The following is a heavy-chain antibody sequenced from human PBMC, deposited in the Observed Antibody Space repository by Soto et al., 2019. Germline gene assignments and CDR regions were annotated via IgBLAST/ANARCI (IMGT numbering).Heavy chain of an antibody. V-gene: IGHV1-2*02. CDR1: GYTFTGYY. J-gene: IGHJ4*02. D-gene: IGHD5-12*01. Sequence: ASVKVSCKASGYTFTGYYMHWVRQAPGQGLEWMGWINPNSGGTNYAQKFQGRVTMTRDTSISTAYMELSRLRSDDTAVYYRARDGSRYGGYDYWGQGTLVTVSS. CDR2: INPNSGGT. CDR3: ARDGSRYGGYDY.